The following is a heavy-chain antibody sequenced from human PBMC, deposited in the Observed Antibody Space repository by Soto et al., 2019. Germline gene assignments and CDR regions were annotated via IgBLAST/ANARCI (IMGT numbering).Heavy chain of an antibody. J-gene: IGHJ6*02. D-gene: IGHD2-21*02. CDR1: GFTFSMYS. CDR3: ARDHLILPAHDFFYGSDI. Sequence: GGSLRLSCEVSGFTFSMYSMSWVRQSPGKGLEWVAKIPQDGVDGHYADSVKGRFTISRDNGKNSLYLQLNNLRAEDTAVYYCARDHLILPAHDFFYGSDIWVRGATVTVSS. CDR2: IPQDGVDG. V-gene: IGHV3-7*03.